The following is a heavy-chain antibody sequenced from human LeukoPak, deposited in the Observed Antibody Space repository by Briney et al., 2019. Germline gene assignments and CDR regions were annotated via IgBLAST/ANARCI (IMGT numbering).Heavy chain of an antibody. D-gene: IGHD3-9*01. CDR1: MNTFSS. CDR2: ISYDGSKK. J-gene: IGHJ3*02. CDR3: AKEYDRVHDAFDI. V-gene: IGHV3-30*18. Sequence: PGGSLRLSCAASMNTFSSVHWVRQAPGKGLEWVGVISYDGSKKYYADSVKGRFTISRDNSKNTVYLQMNSLRAEDTAVYYCAKEYDRVHDAFDIWGQGTMVTVSS.